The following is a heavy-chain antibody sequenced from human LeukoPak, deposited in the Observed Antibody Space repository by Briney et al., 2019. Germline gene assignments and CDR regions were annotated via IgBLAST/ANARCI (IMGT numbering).Heavy chain of an antibody. CDR1: GFTFDDHA. CDR2: ISYNSGSI. D-gene: IGHD3-22*01. CDR3: AKDGGNYYNRKYYFDY. V-gene: IGHV3-9*01. Sequence: GGSLRLSCAASGFTFDDHAIHWVRQAPGKGLEWVSGISYNSGSIGYADSVKGRFTISRDNAKNSLYLQMNSLRAEDTALYYCAKDGGNYYNRKYYFDYWGQGTLVTVSS. J-gene: IGHJ4*02.